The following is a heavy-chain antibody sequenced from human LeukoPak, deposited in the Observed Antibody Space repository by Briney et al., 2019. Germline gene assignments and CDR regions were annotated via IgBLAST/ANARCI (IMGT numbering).Heavy chain of an antibody. J-gene: IGHJ6*02. CDR1: GFTFSSYA. CDR2: ISGSGGST. D-gene: IGHD3-16*02. CDR3: AKEGRSSHFYYGMDA. Sequence: GGSLRLSCAASGFTFSSYAMSWVRQAPGKGLEWVSAISGSGGSTYYADSVKGRFTISRDNSKNTLYLQVNSLRAEDTAVYYCAKEGRSSHFYYGMDAWGQGTTVTVSS. V-gene: IGHV3-23*01.